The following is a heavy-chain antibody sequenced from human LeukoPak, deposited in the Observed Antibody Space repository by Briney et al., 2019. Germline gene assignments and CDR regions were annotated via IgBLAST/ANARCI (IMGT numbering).Heavy chain of an antibody. V-gene: IGHV3-23*01. D-gene: IGHD2-15*01. Sequence: PGGSLRLSCAASGFTFGSYAMSWVRQAPGKGLEWVSAISGSGGSTYYADSVKGRFTISRDNSKNTLYLQMNSLRAEDTAVYYCAKEKDIVVVVAASDYWGQGTLVTVSS. CDR2: ISGSGGST. CDR1: GFTFGSYA. CDR3: AKEKDIVVVVAASDY. J-gene: IGHJ4*02.